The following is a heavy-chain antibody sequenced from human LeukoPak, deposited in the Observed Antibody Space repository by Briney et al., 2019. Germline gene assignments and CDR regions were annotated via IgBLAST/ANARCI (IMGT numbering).Heavy chain of an antibody. V-gene: IGHV3-48*03. D-gene: IGHD1-1*01. Sequence: PGGSLRLSCAVSEFTFSSYVMSWVRQAPGKGLEWVSYISASGSNIYYLDSVKGRFTVSRDNAMNSLFLQMDRPRAEDTAVYYCVRVKGTYFDFWGQGTLVTVSS. CDR2: ISASGSNI. J-gene: IGHJ4*02. CDR1: EFTFSSYV. CDR3: VRVKGTYFDF.